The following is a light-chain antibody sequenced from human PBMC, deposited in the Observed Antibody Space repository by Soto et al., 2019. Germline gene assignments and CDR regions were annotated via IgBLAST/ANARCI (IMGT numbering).Light chain of an antibody. V-gene: IGKV1-33*01. CDR1: QSIGRF. Sequence: DIHMTQSPYSLSASLGYRVTISCRASQSIGRFLNWYQQKPGRAPKLLIYDASNLEAGVPSRFRGSGSGTDFTFTISRLQPEDIATYYCQQYENLPTFGQGTRLEIK. CDR3: QQYENLPT. J-gene: IGKJ5*01. CDR2: DAS.